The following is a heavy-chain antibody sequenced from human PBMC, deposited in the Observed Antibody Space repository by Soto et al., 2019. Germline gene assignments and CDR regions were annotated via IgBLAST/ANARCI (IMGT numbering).Heavy chain of an antibody. V-gene: IGHV1-3*01. CDR3: ARSHSSLEGIDY. J-gene: IGHJ4*02. D-gene: IGHD6-6*01. Sequence: KFQGRVTITRDTSASTAYMELSSLRSEDTAVHYCARSHSSLEGIDYWGQGTLVTVSS.